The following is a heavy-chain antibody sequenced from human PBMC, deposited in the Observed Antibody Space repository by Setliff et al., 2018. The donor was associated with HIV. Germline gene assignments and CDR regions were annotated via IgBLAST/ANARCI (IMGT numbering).Heavy chain of an antibody. D-gene: IGHD6-25*01. V-gene: IGHV4-61*01. Sequence: SETLSLTCTVSGGSVSSGSYYWSWIRQPPGKGPEWIGYIYYSGSTKHNPSLKSRVTISLDTSKNQFSLKLTSVTAADTAVYYCARYSPRGYTLTGPYWGQGTLVTVS. J-gene: IGHJ4*02. CDR2: IYYSGST. CDR1: GGSVSSGSYY. CDR3: ARYSPRGYTLTGPY.